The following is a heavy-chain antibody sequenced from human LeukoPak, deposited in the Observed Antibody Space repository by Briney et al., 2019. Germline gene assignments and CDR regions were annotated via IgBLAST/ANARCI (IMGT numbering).Heavy chain of an antibody. CDR1: GFTFSSYE. D-gene: IGHD6-13*01. CDR3: AKDAWGIAAASDAFGV. J-gene: IGHJ3*01. CDR2: ISSSGSTI. Sequence: GGSLRLSCAASGFTFSSYEMNWVRQAPGKGLEWVSYISSSGSTIYYADSVKGRFTISRDNAKNSLYLQMNSLRAEDTAVYYCAKDAWGIAAASDAFGVWGQGTMVTVSS. V-gene: IGHV3-48*03.